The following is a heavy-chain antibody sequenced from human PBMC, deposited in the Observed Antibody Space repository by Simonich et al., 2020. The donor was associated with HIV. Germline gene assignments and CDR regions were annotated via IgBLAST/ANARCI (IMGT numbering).Heavy chain of an antibody. D-gene: IGHD2-2*01. J-gene: IGHJ4*02. CDR2: ISSSSSYK. CDR3: ARGGRKGSSTSCSDY. Sequence: EVQLVESGGGLVKPGGSLRLSCAASGFTFSSDSMKWVRQAPGKGLEWVSSISSSSSYKYYADSVKGRFTISRDNAKNALDLQMERLGAEETAGYYWARGGRKGSSTSCSDYWGQGTLVTVSS. CDR1: GFTFSSDS. V-gene: IGHV3-21*01.